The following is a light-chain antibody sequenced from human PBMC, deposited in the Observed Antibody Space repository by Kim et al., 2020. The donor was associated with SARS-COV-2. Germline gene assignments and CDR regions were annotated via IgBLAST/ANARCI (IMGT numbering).Light chain of an antibody. CDR3: SAWDSSLSAWV. V-gene: IGLV10-54*04. CDR1: SNNVGDQG. J-gene: IGLJ3*02. CDR2: RNN. Sequence: QAGLTQPPSVSKGLRQTATLTCTGNSNNVGDQGAAWLQQHQGHPPKLLSFRNNNRPSGISDRFSASRSGNTASLTMTGLQPEDEADYYCSAWDSSLSAWVFGEGTQLTVL.